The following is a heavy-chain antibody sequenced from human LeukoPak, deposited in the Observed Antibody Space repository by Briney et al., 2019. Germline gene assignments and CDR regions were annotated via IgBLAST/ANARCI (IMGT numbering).Heavy chain of an antibody. CDR2: ISVSSRNVI. D-gene: IGHD3-16*01. J-gene: IGHJ3*01. V-gene: IGHV3-48*04. CDR1: GFTFSSYS. Sequence: GGSLRLSCAASGFTFSSYSMNWVRQAPGKGLEWLSYISVSSRNVIDYADSVKGRFTISRDDAKNSLYLQMNSLRAEDTAVYFCAPDFGPRLYAFDVWGQGTMITVSS. CDR3: APDFGPRLYAFDV.